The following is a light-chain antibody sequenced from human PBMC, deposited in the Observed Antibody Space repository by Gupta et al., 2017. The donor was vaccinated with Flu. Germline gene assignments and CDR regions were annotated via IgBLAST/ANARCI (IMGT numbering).Light chain of an antibody. J-gene: IGLJ3*02. Sequence: QSALPQPASVSGSPGQSITISCTGTASDVGNYNYVSWYQHHPGKAPKLVIYDVTSRPSGVSSRFSGSKSGNTAALIISGLQAEDEADYYCTSYTFTSTWVFGGGTRLTVL. CDR3: TSYTFTSTWV. V-gene: IGLV2-14*03. CDR1: ASDVGNYNY. CDR2: DVT.